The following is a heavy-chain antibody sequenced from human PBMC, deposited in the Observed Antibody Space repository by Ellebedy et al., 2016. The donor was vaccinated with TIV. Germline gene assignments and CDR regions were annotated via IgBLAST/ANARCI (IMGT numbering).Heavy chain of an antibody. Sequence: GESLKISXAASGFTFSSYWMHWVRQAPGKGLVWVSRINSDGSSTSYADSVKGRFTISRDNAKNTLYLQMNSLRAEDTAVYYCVKDAWGDMYSSGEGFDPWGQGTLVTVSS. CDR2: INSDGSST. D-gene: IGHD6-19*01. CDR1: GFTFSSYW. J-gene: IGHJ5*02. CDR3: VKDAWGDMYSSGEGFDP. V-gene: IGHV3-74*01.